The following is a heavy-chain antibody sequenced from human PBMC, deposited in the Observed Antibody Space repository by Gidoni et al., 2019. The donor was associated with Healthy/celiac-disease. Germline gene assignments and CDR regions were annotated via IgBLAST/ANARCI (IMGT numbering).Heavy chain of an antibody. J-gene: IGHJ2*01. CDR2: ISSSSTI. Sequence: QVQLVESGGGLVKPGGSLRLSCAASGFTFSDYYMSWIRQAPGKGLEWVSYISSSSTIYYADSVKGRFTISRDNAKNSLYLQMNSLRAEDTAVYYCARRLSRVLGIPSRYFDLWGRGTLVTVSS. CDR1: GFTFSDYY. V-gene: IGHV3-11*01. CDR3: ARRLSRVLGIPSRYFDL. D-gene: IGHD7-27*01.